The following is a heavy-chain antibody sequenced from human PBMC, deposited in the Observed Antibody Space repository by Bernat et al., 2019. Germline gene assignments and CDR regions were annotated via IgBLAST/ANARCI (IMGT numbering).Heavy chain of an antibody. CDR1: GGSISSGGYY. CDR2: IYHSGST. Sequence: QVQLQESGPGLVKPSQTLSLTCTVSGGSISSGGYYWSWIRQHPGKGLEWIGYIYHSGSTYYNPSLKSRVTISVDRSKNQFSLKLSSVTAADTAVYYCARGPPSNKAAYFDYWGQGTLVTVSS. J-gene: IGHJ4*02. CDR3: ARGPPSNKAAYFDY. D-gene: IGHD6-25*01. V-gene: IGHV4-31*03.